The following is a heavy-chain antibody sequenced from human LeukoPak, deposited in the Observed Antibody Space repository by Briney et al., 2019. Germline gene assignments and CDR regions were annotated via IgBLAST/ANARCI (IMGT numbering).Heavy chain of an antibody. J-gene: IGHJ4*02. D-gene: IGHD6-19*01. CDR3: ARGHSSGWYYY. V-gene: IGHV4-34*01. CDR2: INHSGST. CDR1: GGSFSGYY. Sequence: SETLSLTCAVYGGSFSGYYWSWIRQPPGKGLEWIGEINHSGSTNYNPSLKSRVTISVDTSKNQFSLKLGSVTAADTAVYYCARGHSSGWYYYWGQGTLVTVSS.